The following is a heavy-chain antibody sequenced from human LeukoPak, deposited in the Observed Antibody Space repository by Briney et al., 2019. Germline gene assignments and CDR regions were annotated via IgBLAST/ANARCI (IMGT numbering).Heavy chain of an antibody. J-gene: IGHJ4*02. CDR1: GFTFSSYA. D-gene: IGHD1-26*01. CDR2: VSYDGSNK. CDR3: AKDLGLSVGSTPFDY. V-gene: IGHV3-30-3*01. Sequence: PGGSLRLSCAASGFTFSSYAMHWVRQAPGKGLEWVAVVSYDGSNKYYADSVKGRFTISRDNSKNTLYLQMNSLRADDTAVYYCAKDLGLSVGSTPFDYWGQGTLVTVSS.